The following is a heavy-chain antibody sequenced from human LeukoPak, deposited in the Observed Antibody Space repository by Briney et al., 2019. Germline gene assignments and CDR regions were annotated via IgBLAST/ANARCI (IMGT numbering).Heavy chain of an antibody. Sequence: ASVKVSCTPSGYTFTGNYMHWVRQAPGQGLEWMGWINPKSGDTKYAQKFQGRVTVTRDTSSSTSYLELSRLRSDDTAIYYCARSQHNTFDPWGRGTLVTVSS. CDR3: ARSQHNTFDP. J-gene: IGHJ5*02. V-gene: IGHV1-2*02. CDR1: GYTFTGNY. CDR2: INPKSGDT. D-gene: IGHD1-1*01.